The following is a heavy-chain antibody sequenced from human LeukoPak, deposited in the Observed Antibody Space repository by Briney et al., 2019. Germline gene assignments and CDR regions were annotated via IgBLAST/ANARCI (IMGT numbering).Heavy chain of an antibody. Sequence: GRSLRLASAASGFTFTSYAMSLVRQAPGKGLEWVSAISGTGDSTYYADSVKGRFTISRDNSKNTLYLQMSSLRGEDTAVYYCAKEANWNFYMDVWGKGTTVTVSS. CDR1: GFTFTSYA. V-gene: IGHV3-23*01. CDR2: ISGTGDST. J-gene: IGHJ6*03. CDR3: AKEANWNFYMDV. D-gene: IGHD1-1*01.